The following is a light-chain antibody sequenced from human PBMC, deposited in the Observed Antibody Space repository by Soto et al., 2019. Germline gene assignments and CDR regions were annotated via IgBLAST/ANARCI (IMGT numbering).Light chain of an antibody. CDR1: QSITSW. J-gene: IGKJ1*01. CDR3: QQYNSYSRT. CDR2: KAS. Sequence: DIQMTQSPSTLSASVGDRVTITCRASQSITSWLPWYQQKPGKAPKLLIYKASSLESGVPSRFSGSGSGTEFTLTISSLQPDDFATYYCQQYNSYSRTFGQGTKVEIK. V-gene: IGKV1-5*03.